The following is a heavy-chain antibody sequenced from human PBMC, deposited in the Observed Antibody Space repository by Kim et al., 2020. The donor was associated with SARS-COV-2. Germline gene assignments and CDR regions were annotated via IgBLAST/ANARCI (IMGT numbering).Heavy chain of an antibody. CDR1: GGSFSGYY. D-gene: IGHD3-22*01. V-gene: IGHV4-34*01. CDR3: ASTYDSSKEDAFDI. J-gene: IGHJ3*02. CDR2: INHSGST. Sequence: SETLSLTCAVYGGSFSGYYWSWIRQPPGKGLEWIGEINHSGSTNYNPSLKSRVTISVDTSKNQFSLKLSSVTAADTAVYYCASTYDSSKEDAFDIWGQGTMVTVSS.